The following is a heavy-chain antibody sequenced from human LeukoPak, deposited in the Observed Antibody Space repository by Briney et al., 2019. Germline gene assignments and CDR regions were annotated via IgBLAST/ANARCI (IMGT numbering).Heavy chain of an antibody. CDR3: ARSIMTTVTTFGY. V-gene: IGHV4-59*12. CDR2: IYYSGST. J-gene: IGHJ4*02. CDR1: GGSISSYY. Sequence: PSETLSLTCTVSGGSISSYYWSWIRQPPGKGLEWIGYIYYSGSTNYNPSLKSRVTISVDKYKDQLSLKLSSVTAAGTAVYYCARSIMTTVTTFGYWGQGTLVTVSS. D-gene: IGHD4-17*01.